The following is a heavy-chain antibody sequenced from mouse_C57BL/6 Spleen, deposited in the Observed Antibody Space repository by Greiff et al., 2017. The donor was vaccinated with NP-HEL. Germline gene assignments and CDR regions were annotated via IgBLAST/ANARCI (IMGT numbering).Heavy chain of an antibody. V-gene: IGHV1-26*01. D-gene: IGHD1-1*01. CDR2: INPNNGGT. J-gene: IGHJ4*01. CDR3: ARSTTVVEDYAMDY. CDR1: GYTFTDYY. Sequence: VQLQQSGPELVKPGASVKISCKASGYTFTDYYMNWVKQSHGKSLEWIGDINPNNGGTSYNQKFKGKATLTVDKSSSTAYMELHSLTSEDSAVYYCARSTTVVEDYAMDYWGQGTSVTVSS.